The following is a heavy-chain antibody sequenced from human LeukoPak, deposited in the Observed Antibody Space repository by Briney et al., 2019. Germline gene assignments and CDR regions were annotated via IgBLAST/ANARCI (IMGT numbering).Heavy chain of an antibody. V-gene: IGHV3-9*01. CDR2: ISWNSDSI. CDR3: ATNGGGDSGYGNFDY. J-gene: IGHJ4*02. CDR1: GFTFDDYA. D-gene: IGHD5-12*01. Sequence: GGSLRLSCAASGFTFDDYAMHWVRHAPGKGLEWVSGISWNSDSIGYGDSVKGRFTISRDNAKNSLYLQMNSLRPEDTALYYCATNGGGDSGYGNFDYWGQGTLVTVSS.